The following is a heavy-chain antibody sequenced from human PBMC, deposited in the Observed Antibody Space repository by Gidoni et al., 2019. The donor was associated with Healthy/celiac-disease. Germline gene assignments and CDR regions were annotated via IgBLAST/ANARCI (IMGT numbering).Heavy chain of an antibody. CDR1: GFPFSSYA. D-gene: IGHD3-22*01. CDR2: ISGSGGST. Sequence: EVQLLESGGGLVQPGGSLRLSCAAAGFPFSSYAMSWVRQAPGKGLEWVSAISGSGGSTYYADSVKGRFTISRDNSKNTLYLQMNSLRAEDTAVYYCAKARPIVVVIKAYFDYWGQGTLVTVSS. J-gene: IGHJ4*02. CDR3: AKARPIVVVIKAYFDY. V-gene: IGHV3-23*01.